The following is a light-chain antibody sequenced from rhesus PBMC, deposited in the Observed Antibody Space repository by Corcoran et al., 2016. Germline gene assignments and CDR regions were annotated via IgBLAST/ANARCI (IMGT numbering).Light chain of an antibody. CDR1: QGINIY. J-gene: IGKJ3*01. Sequence: DIQMTQSPSSLSASVGDRVTITCRASQGINIYLNWYQQKPGKAPKRLIYAASSLECGVTSRFSGSGSGTDFTLTISSLQPEDFATYYCLQYNSDPFTFGPGTKLDIK. CDR3: LQYNSDPFT. CDR2: AAS. V-gene: IGKV1-43*02.